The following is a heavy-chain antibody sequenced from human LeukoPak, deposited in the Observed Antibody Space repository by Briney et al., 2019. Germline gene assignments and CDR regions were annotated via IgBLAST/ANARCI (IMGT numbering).Heavy chain of an antibody. J-gene: IGHJ6*03. V-gene: IGHV1-24*01. CDR1: GYTLTELS. Sequence: GASVKVSCKVSGYTLTELSMHWVRQAPGKGLEWMGGFDPEDGETIYAQKFQGRVTMTEDTSTDTAYMELSSLRSEDTAVYYCATGGFVVGYYYYYMDVWGKGTRVLVSS. CDR2: FDPEDGET. D-gene: IGHD1-26*01. CDR3: ATGGFVVGYYYYYMDV.